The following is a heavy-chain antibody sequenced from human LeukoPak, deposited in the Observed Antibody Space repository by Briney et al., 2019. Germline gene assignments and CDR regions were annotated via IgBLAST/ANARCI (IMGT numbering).Heavy chain of an antibody. CDR3: TTGPSYGYEW. V-gene: IGHV3-74*01. CDR2: IKTDGRTT. CDR1: GMTFSNHW. Sequence: GGSLRLSCAAAGMTFSNHWMHWVRQVPGKGLVWVSLIKTDGRTTIYADSVKGRFTISRDNGKSTLYLQMNSLRAEDTAIYYCTTGPSYGYEWWGQGTVVTVSS. J-gene: IGHJ4*02. D-gene: IGHD3-16*01.